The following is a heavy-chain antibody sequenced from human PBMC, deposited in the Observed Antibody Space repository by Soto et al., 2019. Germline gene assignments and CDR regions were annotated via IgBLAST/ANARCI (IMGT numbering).Heavy chain of an antibody. CDR1: GYTFTSYG. J-gene: IGHJ6*02. Sequence: SVKVSCKASGYTFTSYGISWVRQAPGQGLEWMGWISAYNGNTNYAQKLQGRVTMTTDTSTSTAYMELRSLRSDDTAVYYCARGPFRTITGTTAGGYYYYGMDVWGQGTTVTVSS. D-gene: IGHD1-7*01. CDR3: ARGPFRTITGTTAGGYYYYGMDV. V-gene: IGHV1-18*01. CDR2: ISAYNGNT.